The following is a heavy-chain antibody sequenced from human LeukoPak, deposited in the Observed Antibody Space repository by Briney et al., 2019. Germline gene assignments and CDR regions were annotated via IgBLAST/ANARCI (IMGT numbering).Heavy chain of an antibody. CDR3: ARDGFSGTSGMDV. Sequence: SETLSLTCTVSGGSISTYYWSCIRQPPGKGLEWIGFILYSGTTNYNSSLRSRLTISLATSKTQFSLKLTSVTAADTAVYYCARDGFSGTSGMDVWGPGTTVAVSS. J-gene: IGHJ6*02. D-gene: IGHD3-10*01. CDR2: ILYSGTT. V-gene: IGHV4-59*01. CDR1: GGSISTYY.